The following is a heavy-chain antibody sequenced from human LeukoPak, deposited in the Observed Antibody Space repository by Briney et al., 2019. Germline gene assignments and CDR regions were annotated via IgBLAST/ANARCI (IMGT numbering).Heavy chain of an antibody. Sequence: ASVTVSCKASGGTFSSYAISWVRQAPGQGLEWMGGIIPIFGTANYAQKFQGRVTITADESTSTAYMELSSLRSEDTAVYYCARGRTDSGDYVWFDPWGQGTLVTVSS. D-gene: IGHD4-17*01. CDR3: ARGRTDSGDYVWFDP. J-gene: IGHJ5*02. CDR2: IIPIFGTA. CDR1: GGTFSSYA. V-gene: IGHV1-69*13.